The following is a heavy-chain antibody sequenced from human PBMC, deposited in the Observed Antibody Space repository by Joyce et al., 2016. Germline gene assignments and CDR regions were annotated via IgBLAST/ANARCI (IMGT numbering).Heavy chain of an antibody. J-gene: IGHJ4*02. V-gene: IGHV4-39*01. CDR3: TRHVNTNTPMQ. D-gene: IGHD5-18*01. Sequence: QLQLQESGPGVVKPSETLSLTCTVSGVSVSASNYFWGWMRQPPGKVLEWIGFISFSGTLYYSPSLKSRRIISLDTSKNKFSLNVDSVTAADTAVYYCTRHVNTNTPMQWGQGTLVTVSS. CDR1: GVSVSASNYF. CDR2: ISFSGTL.